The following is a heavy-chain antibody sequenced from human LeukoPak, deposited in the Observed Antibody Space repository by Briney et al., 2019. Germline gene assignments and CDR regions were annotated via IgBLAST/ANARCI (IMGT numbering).Heavy chain of an antibody. D-gene: IGHD6-19*01. V-gene: IGHV3-30*04. J-gene: IGHJ3*02. CDR1: GFTFSSYA. CDR2: ISYDGSNK. CDR3: ARDTIAVAWPFDAFDI. Sequence: GGSLRLSCAASGFTFSSYAMHWVRQAPGKGLEWVAVISYDGSNKYYADSVKGRFTISRDNSKNTLYLQMNSLRAEDTAVYYCARDTIAVAWPFDAFDIWGQGTMVTASS.